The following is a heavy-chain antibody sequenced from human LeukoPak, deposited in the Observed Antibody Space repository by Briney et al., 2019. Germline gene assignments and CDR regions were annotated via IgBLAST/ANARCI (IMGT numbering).Heavy chain of an antibody. CDR3: ARDRFDDSSGYYYHYYYYMDV. V-gene: IGHV4-39*07. CDR2: IYYSGST. D-gene: IGHD3-22*01. J-gene: IGHJ6*03. Sequence: SETLSLTCTVSGGSISSSSYYWGWIRQPPGNGLEWIGSIYYSGSTHYNPSLKSRVTISVDTSKNQFSLKLSSVTAADTAVYYCARDRFDDSSGYYYHYYYYMDVWGKGTTVTVSS. CDR1: GGSISSSSYY.